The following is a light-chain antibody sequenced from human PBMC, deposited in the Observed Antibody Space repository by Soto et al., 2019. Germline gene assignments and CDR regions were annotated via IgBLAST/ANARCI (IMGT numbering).Light chain of an antibody. J-gene: IGKJ1*01. Sequence: DIQMTQSPSTLSASVGDRVTITCRASQTIRSWLAWYQQKPGKAPNLLIYDASSLESGVPSRFSGSGSGTEFTLTISSLQPDDSATYYCQHYSIYPWTFGQGTKVEIK. V-gene: IGKV1-5*01. CDR3: QHYSIYPWT. CDR2: DAS. CDR1: QTIRSW.